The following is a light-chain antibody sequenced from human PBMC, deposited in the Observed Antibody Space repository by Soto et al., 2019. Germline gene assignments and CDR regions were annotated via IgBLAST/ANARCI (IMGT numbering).Light chain of an antibody. V-gene: IGKV3-20*01. Sequence: EIVLKHSPGTLSLSPGERATLSCRASQSVSSSYLAWYQQKPGQAPRLLIYGASSRATGIPDRFSGSGSGPDFTLTISRLEPEDFAVYYCQQYGSSPVTFGQGTKVEIK. CDR3: QQYGSSPVT. CDR2: GAS. CDR1: QSVSSSY. J-gene: IGKJ1*01.